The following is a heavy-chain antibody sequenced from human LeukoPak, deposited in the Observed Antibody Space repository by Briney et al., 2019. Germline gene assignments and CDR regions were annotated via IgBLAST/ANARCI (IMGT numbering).Heavy chain of an antibody. D-gene: IGHD2-2*01. CDR2: INSDGSST. V-gene: IGHV3-74*01. CDR1: GFTFSSYW. Sequence: GGSLRLSYAASGFTFSSYWMHWVRQAPGKGLVWVSRINSDGSSTSYADSVKGRFTISRDNAKNTLYLQMTSLRAEDTAVYYCARGVGYCSSTSCYWWFDPWGQGTLVTVSS. J-gene: IGHJ5*02. CDR3: ARGVGYCSSTSCYWWFDP.